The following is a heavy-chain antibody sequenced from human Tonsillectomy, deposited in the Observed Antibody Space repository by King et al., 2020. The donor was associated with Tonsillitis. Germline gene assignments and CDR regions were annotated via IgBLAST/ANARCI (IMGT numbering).Heavy chain of an antibody. Sequence: VQLVESGGGVVQPGGSLRLSCAASGFTFSSYGMHWVRQAPGKGLEWVAFIRYDGSKKCYADSVKGRFTISRDNSKNTLYLQMNSLRAEDTAVYYCAKDSGPAAFDIWGQGTMVTVSS. CDR2: IRYDGSKK. J-gene: IGHJ3*02. CDR1: GFTFSSYG. CDR3: AKDSGPAAFDI. V-gene: IGHV3-30*02.